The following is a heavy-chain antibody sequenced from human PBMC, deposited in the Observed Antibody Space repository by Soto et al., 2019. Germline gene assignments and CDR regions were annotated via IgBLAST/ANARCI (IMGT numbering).Heavy chain of an antibody. Sequence: EVQLVESGGGLVQPGGSLRLSCAASGFTFSSYSMNWVRQAPGKGLEWVSYISSSSSTIYYADSVKGRFSISRDNAKNSLYLQINILRDEDTAVYYCARALITGSHRWFVPWGQGTLVTVSS. J-gene: IGHJ5*02. CDR1: GFTFSSYS. V-gene: IGHV3-48*02. CDR2: ISSSSSTI. CDR3: ARALITGSHRWFVP. D-gene: IGHD1-20*01.